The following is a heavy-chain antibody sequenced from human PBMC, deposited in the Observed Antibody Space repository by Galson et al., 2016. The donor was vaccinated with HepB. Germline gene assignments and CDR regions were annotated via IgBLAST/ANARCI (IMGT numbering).Heavy chain of an antibody. D-gene: IGHD1-14*01. CDR3: ARVGTYGEEGG. J-gene: IGHJ4*02. CDR2: ISGSGDTI. CDR1: GFTFSNYA. V-gene: IGHV3-48*03. Sequence: SLRLSCAASGFTFSNYAMNWVRQAPGEGLEWISYISGSGDTIHSADSVKGRFTISRDNAKNSLYLQMNSLRVADTAIYYCARVGTYGEEGGWGQGTLVTVSS.